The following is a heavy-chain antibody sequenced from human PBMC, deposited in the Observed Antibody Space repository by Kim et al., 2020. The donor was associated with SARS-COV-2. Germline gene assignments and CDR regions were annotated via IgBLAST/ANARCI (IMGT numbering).Heavy chain of an antibody. Sequence: ASVKVSCKASGYTFTSYGISWVRQAPGQGLEWMGWISAYNGNTNYAQKLQGRVTMTTDTSTSTAYMELRSLRSDDTAVYYCARSAYPFLLGWLQHWGQGTLVTVSS. D-gene: IGHD3-16*01. CDR1: GYTFTSYG. V-gene: IGHV1-18*04. CDR3: ARSAYPFLLGWLQH. CDR2: ISAYNGNT. J-gene: IGHJ1*01.